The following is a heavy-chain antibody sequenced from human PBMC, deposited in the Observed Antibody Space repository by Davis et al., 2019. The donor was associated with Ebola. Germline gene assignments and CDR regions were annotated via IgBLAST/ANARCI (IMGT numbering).Heavy chain of an antibody. V-gene: IGHV4-59*01. CDR1: GGSISSYY. J-gene: IGHJ3*02. Sequence: SETLSLTCTVSGGSISSYYWSWIRQPPGKGLEWIGYIYYSGSTNYNPSLKSRVTISVDTSKNQFSLKLSSGTAADTAVYYCARATSTYYYDSSGYYSVVGAFDIWGQGTMVTVSS. CDR3: ARATSTYYYDSSGYYSVVGAFDI. CDR2: IYYSGST. D-gene: IGHD3-22*01.